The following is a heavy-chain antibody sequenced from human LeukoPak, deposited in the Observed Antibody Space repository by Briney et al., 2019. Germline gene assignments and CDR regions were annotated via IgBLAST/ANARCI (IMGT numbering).Heavy chain of an antibody. Sequence: GASVKVSCKASGYTFTSYDINWVRQATGQGLEWMGWMNPNSGNTGYAQKFQGRVTITRNTSISTAYMELSSLRSDDTAVYYCARDKSGNSGWYSYFDYWGQGTLVTVSS. CDR3: ARDKSGNSGWYSYFDY. V-gene: IGHV1-8*03. CDR1: GYTFTSYD. D-gene: IGHD6-19*01. CDR2: MNPNSGNT. J-gene: IGHJ4*02.